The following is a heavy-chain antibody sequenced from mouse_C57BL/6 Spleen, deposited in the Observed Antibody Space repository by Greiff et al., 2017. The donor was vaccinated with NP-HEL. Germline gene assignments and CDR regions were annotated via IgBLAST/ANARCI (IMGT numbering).Heavy chain of an antibody. CDR1: GYSFTGYY. D-gene: IGHD1-1*01. V-gene: IGHV1-42*01. CDR3: ARRPGAPVARGGAMDY. J-gene: IGHJ4*01. CDR2: INPSTGGT. Sequence: EVQLQQSGPELVKPGASVKISCKASGYSFTGYYMNWVKQSPEKSLEWIGEINPSTGGTTYNQKFKAKVTLTVDKSSSTAYMQLKSLTSEDSAVYYCARRPGAPVARGGAMDYWGQGTSVTVSS.